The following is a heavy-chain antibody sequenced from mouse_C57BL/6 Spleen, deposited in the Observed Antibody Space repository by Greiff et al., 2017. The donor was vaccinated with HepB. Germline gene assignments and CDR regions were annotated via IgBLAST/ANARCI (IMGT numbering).Heavy chain of an antibody. CDR1: GYTFTDYY. D-gene: IGHD1-1*01. CDR3: ASQRDYYGSSYEGEFAY. Sequence: VQLQQSGPELVKPGASVKIPCKASGYTFTDYYMNWVKQSHGKSLEWIGDINPNNGGTSYNQKFKGKATLTVDKSSSTAYMELRSLTSEDSAVYYCASQRDYYGSSYEGEFAYWGQGTLVTVSA. V-gene: IGHV1-26*01. J-gene: IGHJ3*01. CDR2: INPNNGGT.